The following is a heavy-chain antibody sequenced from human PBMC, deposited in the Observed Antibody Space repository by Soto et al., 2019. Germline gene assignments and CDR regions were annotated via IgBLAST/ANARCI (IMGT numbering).Heavy chain of an antibody. CDR3: ALSRDGYNPAPFAY. CDR1: GGTFSSYA. V-gene: IGHV1-69*13. D-gene: IGHD5-12*01. Sequence: SVKVSCKASGGTFSSYAISWVRQAPGQGLEWMGGIIPIFGTANYAQKFQGRVTITADESTSTAYMELSSLRSEDTAVYYCALSRDGYNPAPFAYSSQGTLVTGSS. J-gene: IGHJ4*02. CDR2: IIPIFGTA.